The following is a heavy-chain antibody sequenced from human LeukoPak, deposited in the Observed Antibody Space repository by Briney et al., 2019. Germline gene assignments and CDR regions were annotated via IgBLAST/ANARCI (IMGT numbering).Heavy chain of an antibody. CDR1: GITVSSNY. CDR3: ARDLRGGQSA. CDR2: ISSGGKSI. D-gene: IGHD3-10*01. V-gene: IGHV3-48*02. J-gene: IGHJ5*02. Sequence: GGSLRLSCAASGITVSSNYMNWVRQAPGKGLEWVSYISSGGKSIYYAESVQGRFTISRDNAQNSLYLQMNSLRDEDTAVYYCARDLRGGQSAWGQGTLVTVSS.